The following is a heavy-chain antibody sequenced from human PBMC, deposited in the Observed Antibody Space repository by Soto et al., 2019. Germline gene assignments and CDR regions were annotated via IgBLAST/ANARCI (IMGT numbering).Heavy chain of an antibody. V-gene: IGHV3-53*01. Sequence: HPGGSLRLSCAASGFTVSSNYMSWVRQAPGKGLEWVSVIYSGGSTYYADSVKGRFTISRDNSKNTLYLQMNSLRAEDTAVYYCARGLGPQYYDFWTNPGAFDIWGQGTMVTVSS. CDR2: IYSGGST. J-gene: IGHJ3*02. CDR3: ARGLGPQYYDFWTNPGAFDI. D-gene: IGHD3-3*01. CDR1: GFTVSSNY.